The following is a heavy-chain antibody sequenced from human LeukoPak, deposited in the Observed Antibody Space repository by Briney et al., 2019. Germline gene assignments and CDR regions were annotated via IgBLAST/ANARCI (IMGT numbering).Heavy chain of an antibody. D-gene: IGHD3-22*01. Sequence: PGGSLRLSCAASGFTFSSYGMHWVRQAPGKGLEWVAVISYDGSNKYYADSVKGRFTISRDNSKNTLYLQMNSLRAEDTAVYYCAKDGDSSGTPYYGMDVWGQGTTVTVSS. V-gene: IGHV3-30*18. CDR3: AKDGDSSGTPYYGMDV. CDR1: GFTFSSYG. CDR2: ISYDGSNK. J-gene: IGHJ6*02.